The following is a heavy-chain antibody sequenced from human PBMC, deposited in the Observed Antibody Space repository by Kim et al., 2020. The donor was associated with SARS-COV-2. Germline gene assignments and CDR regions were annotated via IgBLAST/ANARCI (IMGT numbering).Heavy chain of an antibody. V-gene: IGHV1-8*01. CDR1: GYTFTSYD. CDR2: MNPNSGNT. J-gene: IGHJ6*02. Sequence: ASVKVSCKASGYTFTSYDINWVRQATGQGLEWMGWMNPNSGNTGYAQKFQGRVTMTRNTSISTAYMELSSLRSEDTAVYYCARRIYYYYGMDVWGQGTTVTVSS. CDR3: ARRIYYYYGMDV.